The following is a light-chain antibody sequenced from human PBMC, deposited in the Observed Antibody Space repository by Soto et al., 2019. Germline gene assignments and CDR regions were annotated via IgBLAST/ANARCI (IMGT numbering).Light chain of an antibody. CDR1: GSALVNHNL. CDR2: EST. Sequence: QSALTQPASVSGSPGQSITISCTGTGSALVNHNLVSWYQQPPGQAPRLVIYESTKRPSGVSDRFSASKSGNTASLTISGLQAEDEADYYCCSCVSGSPFDVLFGGGTKLTVL. V-gene: IGLV2-23*01. CDR3: CSCVSGSPFDVL. J-gene: IGLJ3*02.